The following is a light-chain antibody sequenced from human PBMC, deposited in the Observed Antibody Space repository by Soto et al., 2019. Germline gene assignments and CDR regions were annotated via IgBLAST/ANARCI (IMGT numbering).Light chain of an antibody. CDR1: QSVSSN. Sequence: IVMTQSPAPLSVSPGARATLSCRASQSVSSNLAWYQQKPGQAPRLLIYGASTRATGIPARFSGSGSGTEFTLTISSLQSEDFAVYYCQQYNNWPRTFGQGAKVDIK. CDR2: GAS. J-gene: IGKJ1*01. V-gene: IGKV3-15*01. CDR3: QQYNNWPRT.